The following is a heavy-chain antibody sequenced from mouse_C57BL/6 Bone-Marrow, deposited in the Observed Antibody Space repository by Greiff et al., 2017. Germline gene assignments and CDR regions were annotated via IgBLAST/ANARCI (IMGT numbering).Heavy chain of an antibody. J-gene: IGHJ1*03. CDR3: ATSYGYWYFDV. CDR2: IWCGGST. CDR1: GFSLTSYG. Sequence: VQLQESGPGLVQPSQSLSITCTVSGFSLTSYGVHWVRQSPGKGLEWLGVIWCGGSTDYNAAFISRLSISKDNSKSQVFFKMNSLQADDTAIYYCATSYGYWYFDVWGTGTTVTVSS. D-gene: IGHD1-1*02. V-gene: IGHV2-2*01.